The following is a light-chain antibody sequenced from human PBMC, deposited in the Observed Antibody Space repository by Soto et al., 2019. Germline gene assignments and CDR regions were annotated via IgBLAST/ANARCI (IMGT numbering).Light chain of an antibody. CDR3: QQYGGSFRV. J-gene: IGKJ3*01. CDR1: KSFSRSY. V-gene: IGKV3-20*01. CDR2: GAS. Sequence: EIVLTQSPDTLSLSPGERATLSCRASKSFSRSYLAWYQQKPGQAPRLLIYGASSRATGIPDRFSGSGSGTDFTLTISRLEPEDFAVYYCQQYGGSFRVFGPGTKVDIK.